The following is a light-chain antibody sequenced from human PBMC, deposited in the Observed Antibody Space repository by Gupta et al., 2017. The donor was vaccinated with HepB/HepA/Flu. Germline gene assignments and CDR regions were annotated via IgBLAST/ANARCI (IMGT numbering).Light chain of an antibody. CDR1: NSNIGAGYD. V-gene: IGLV1-40*01. J-gene: IGLJ1*01. CDR2: GYS. Sequence: QSVLTQPPSVSGAPGQKVTIPCTGSNSNIGAGYDVPWYQQLPGTAPKLLIFGYSHRPSGVPDRFSGSKPDTSASLAITGLQAEDEADYYCQSYDSSLSAYVFGLGTKVTVL. CDR3: QSYDSSLSAYV.